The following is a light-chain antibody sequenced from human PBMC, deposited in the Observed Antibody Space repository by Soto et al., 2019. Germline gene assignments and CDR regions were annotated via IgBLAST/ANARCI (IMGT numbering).Light chain of an antibody. J-gene: IGKJ1*01. CDR3: QQYINWT. CDR1: QNIRSD. CDR2: GAS. V-gene: IGKV3-15*01. Sequence: DIVMTQSPATLSVSPGERATLPCRASQNIRSDLAWYRQKPGQAPRLLMYGASIRATGIPARFSGSGSGTDFTLTISSLQSEDLAVYYCQQYINWTFGQGTKMEIK.